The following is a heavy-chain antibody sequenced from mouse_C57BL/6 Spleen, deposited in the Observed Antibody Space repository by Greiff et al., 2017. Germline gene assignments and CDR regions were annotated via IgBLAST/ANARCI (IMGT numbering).Heavy chain of an antibody. Sequence: EVNVVESGGDLVKPGGSLKLSCAASGFTFSSYGMSWVRQTPDKRLEWVATISSGGSYTYYPDSVKGRFTISRDNAKNTRYLQMSSLKSEDTAMYYCARQGYYYGSSYWYFDVWGTGTTVTVSS. V-gene: IGHV5-6*01. D-gene: IGHD1-1*01. CDR3: ARQGYYYGSSYWYFDV. CDR1: GFTFSSYG. CDR2: ISSGGSYT. J-gene: IGHJ1*03.